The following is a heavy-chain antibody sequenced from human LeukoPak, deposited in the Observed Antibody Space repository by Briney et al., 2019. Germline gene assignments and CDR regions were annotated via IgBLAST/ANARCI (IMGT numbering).Heavy chain of an antibody. CDR3: ARHGPRDLSSWPEVRYFLFYMDV. Sequence: SETLSLTCTVSGGSISSYSWSWIRQPAGKGLEWVGHIYTPGSPNYNPSLKSRVTMSVDTSKNQFSLKLSSVAAADTAVYYCARHGPRDLSSWPEVRYFLFYMDVWGKGTTVTVSS. D-gene: IGHD6-13*01. CDR1: GGSISSYS. V-gene: IGHV4-4*07. CDR2: IYTPGSP. J-gene: IGHJ6*03.